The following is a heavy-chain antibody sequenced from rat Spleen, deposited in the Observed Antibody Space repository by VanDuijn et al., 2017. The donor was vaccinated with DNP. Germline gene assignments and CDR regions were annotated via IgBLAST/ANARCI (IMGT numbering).Heavy chain of an antibody. CDR1: GFTFRDHN. CDR2: ITYDGGRT. J-gene: IGHJ3*01. Sequence: EVQLVESGGGLVQPGRSLKLSCAASGFTFRDHNMAWVRQAPKKGLEWVATITYDGGRTYYRDSVRGRFTISRDNAKSSLYLQMGSLRSEDTATYYCTNRLYGWFAYWGQGTLVTVSS. V-gene: IGHV5-20*01. D-gene: IGHD4-1*01. CDR3: TNRLYGWFAY.